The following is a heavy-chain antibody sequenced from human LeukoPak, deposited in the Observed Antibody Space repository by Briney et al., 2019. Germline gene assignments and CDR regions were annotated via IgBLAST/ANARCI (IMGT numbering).Heavy chain of an antibody. V-gene: IGHV3-49*03. J-gene: IGHJ6*02. CDR3: TRDRKYYGSGSYVSMDV. D-gene: IGHD3-10*01. CDR2: IRSKAYGGTT. Sequence: GGSLRLSCIASGFTFGDYAMSWFRQAPGKGLEWVGFIRSKAYGGTTEYAASVKGRFTISRDDSKSIAYLQMNSLKTEDTAVCYCTRDRKYYGSGSYVSMDVWGQGSTVTVSS. CDR1: GFTFGDYA.